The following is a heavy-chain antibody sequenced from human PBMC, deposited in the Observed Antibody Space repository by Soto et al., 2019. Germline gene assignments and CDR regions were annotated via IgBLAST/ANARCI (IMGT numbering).Heavy chain of an antibody. Sequence: QITLKESGPTLVKPTQTLTLTCTFSGFSLTTDRVGVGWIRQPPGEALERLAVIYWDDSKTYRPSLESRLTITKDTSKNQVALTRTNMDSLDTATYYCAHAYGGRSLYWGQGTLVTVSS. J-gene: IGHJ4*02. D-gene: IGHD1-26*01. CDR3: AHAYGGRSLY. CDR1: GFSLTTDRVG. CDR2: IYWDDSK. V-gene: IGHV2-5*02.